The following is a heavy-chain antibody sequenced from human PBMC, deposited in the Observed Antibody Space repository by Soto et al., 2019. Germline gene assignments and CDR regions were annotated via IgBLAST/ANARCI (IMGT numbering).Heavy chain of an antibody. J-gene: IGHJ3*02. V-gene: IGHV3-23*01. CDR2: ISGSGGST. Sequence: EVQLLESGGGLVQPGGSLRLSCAASGFTFSSYAMSWVRQAPGKGLEWVSAISGSGGSTYYADSVKGRFTISRDNSKNALDLHMNSVRAADTAVYYCAKDLRYCSITSCYDLDACDIWGQGTMVTVSS. CDR1: GFTFSSYA. CDR3: AKDLRYCSITSCYDLDACDI. D-gene: IGHD2-2*01.